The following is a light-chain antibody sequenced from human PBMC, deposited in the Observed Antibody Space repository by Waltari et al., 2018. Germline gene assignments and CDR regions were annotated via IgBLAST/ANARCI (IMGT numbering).Light chain of an antibody. V-gene: IGLV2-14*01. CDR1: SSDVGGYNY. CDR2: DVS. J-gene: IGLJ2*01. Sequence: QSALTQPAPVSGSPGQSITISCTGTSSDVGGYNYVSWYQQHPGKAPKLMIYDVSKRPSGVSNRFSGSKSGNTASLTISGLQAEDEADYYCSSYTSSSLRVFGGGTKLTVL. CDR3: SSYTSSSLRV.